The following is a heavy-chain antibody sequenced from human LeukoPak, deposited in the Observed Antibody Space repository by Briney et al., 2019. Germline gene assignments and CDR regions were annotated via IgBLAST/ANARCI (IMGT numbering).Heavy chain of an antibody. D-gene: IGHD2-15*01. CDR2: ISSSGGTI. J-gene: IGHJ4*02. Sequence: GGSLRLSCAASGFTFSDYYMSWIRQAPGKGLEWVSYISSSGGTIYYADSVKGRFTISRDNAKNSLYLQMNSLRAEDTAVYYCARDCSGGSCYHDYWGQGTLVTVSS. V-gene: IGHV3-11*01. CDR3: ARDCSGGSCYHDY. CDR1: GFTFSDYY.